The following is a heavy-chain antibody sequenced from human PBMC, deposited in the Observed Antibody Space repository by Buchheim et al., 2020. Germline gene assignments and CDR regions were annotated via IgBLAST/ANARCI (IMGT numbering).Heavy chain of an antibody. CDR1: GFTFSSYA. CDR3: AKIESYSGSYSGLRASDY. D-gene: IGHD1-26*01. Sequence: EVQLLESGGGLVQPGGSLRLSCAASGFTFSSYAMSWVRQAPGKGLEWVSAISGSGGSTYYADSVKGRFTISRDNYKKTLYLQMNSLRAEDTAVYYCAKIESYSGSYSGLRASDYWGQGTL. J-gene: IGHJ4*02. V-gene: IGHV3-23*01. CDR2: ISGSGGST.